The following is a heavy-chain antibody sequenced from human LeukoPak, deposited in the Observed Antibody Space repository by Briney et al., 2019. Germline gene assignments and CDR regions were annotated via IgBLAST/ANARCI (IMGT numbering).Heavy chain of an antibody. Sequence: GGGLRLSSAPSRFTLSSYSMNWVRPAPRRGLEWVSSFCTSSSYIYYADSVKNRFTIFRDNAKNSLYLQMNSLRVEDTAVYFCARGVQDYYDSSGYLDYWGQGTLVTVSS. CDR2: FCTSSSYI. J-gene: IGHJ4*02. CDR1: RFTLSSYS. D-gene: IGHD3-22*01. V-gene: IGHV3-21*01. CDR3: ARGVQDYYDSSGYLDY.